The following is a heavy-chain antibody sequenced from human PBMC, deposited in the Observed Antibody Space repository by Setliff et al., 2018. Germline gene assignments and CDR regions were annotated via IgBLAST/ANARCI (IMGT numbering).Heavy chain of an antibody. V-gene: IGHV1-18*01. CDR1: GYTFTSYG. CDR3: ARDRGYRPDSFDI. J-gene: IGHJ3*02. D-gene: IGHD5-12*01. CDR2: IATYKTDTET. Sequence: ASVKVSCKSSGYTFTSYGINWVRQAPGQGLEWMGWIATYKTDTETNYAQKFRGRVTLTRDTSTSTIYMELRSLTSDDTALYYCARDRGYRPDSFDIWGQGTMVTVSS.